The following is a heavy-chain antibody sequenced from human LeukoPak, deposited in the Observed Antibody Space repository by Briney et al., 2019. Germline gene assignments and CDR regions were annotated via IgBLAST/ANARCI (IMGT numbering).Heavy chain of an antibody. CDR2: IKKDGSEK. Sequence: HPGGSLRLSCAASGFTFSTSAMHWVRQAPGKGLEWVANIKKDGSEKYYVDSVKGRFTISRDNAKTSLYLQMNSLRAEDTAVYYCARDLSGVTGYTYGRGIDYWGQGTLVTVSS. CDR3: ARDLSGVTGYTYGRGIDY. CDR1: GFTFSTSA. D-gene: IGHD5-18*01. V-gene: IGHV3-7*01. J-gene: IGHJ4*02.